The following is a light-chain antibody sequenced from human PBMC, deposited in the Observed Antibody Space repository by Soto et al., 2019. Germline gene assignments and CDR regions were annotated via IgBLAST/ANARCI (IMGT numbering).Light chain of an antibody. Sequence: DIRMTQSPSSLSASVGDRVTITCRASQNIGTYLHWYQQKPGTAPKLLIYVSSSLQSGVPSRFSGSGTGTDFTLTISSLQPEDFAVYFCQQTDSFPHTFGQGTRLEI. J-gene: IGKJ2*01. CDR1: QNIGTY. CDR3: QQTDSFPHT. CDR2: VSS. V-gene: IGKV1-39*01.